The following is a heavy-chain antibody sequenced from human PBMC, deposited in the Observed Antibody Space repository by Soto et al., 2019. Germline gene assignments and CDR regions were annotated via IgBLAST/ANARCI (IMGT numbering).Heavy chain of an antibody. J-gene: IGHJ5*02. CDR3: ARLHSSGWTKKYNWFDP. Sequence: GESLKISCKGSGYSFTSYWIGWVRQMPGKGLEWMGIIYPGDSDTRYSPSFQDQVTISADKSISTAYLQWSSLKASDTAMYYCARLHSSGWTKKYNWFDPWGQGTLVTVSS. D-gene: IGHD6-19*01. CDR1: GYSFTSYW. V-gene: IGHV5-51*01. CDR2: IYPGDSDT.